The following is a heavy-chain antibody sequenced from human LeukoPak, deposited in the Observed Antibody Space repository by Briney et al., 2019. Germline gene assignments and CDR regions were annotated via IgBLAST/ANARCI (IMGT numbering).Heavy chain of an antibody. CDR1: GYTFTGYY. CDR3: ARDAVLYSSSWYGDYFDY. Sequence: ASVTVSFKSSGYTFTGYYMHWVRQAPGQGLGWKGWINPNSGGKNYAQKFQGRVTMTRDTSISTAYMRLSRLRSDDTAVYYCARDAVLYSSSWYGDYFDYWGQGTLVTVSS. J-gene: IGHJ4*02. CDR2: INPNSGGK. D-gene: IGHD6-13*01. V-gene: IGHV1-2*02.